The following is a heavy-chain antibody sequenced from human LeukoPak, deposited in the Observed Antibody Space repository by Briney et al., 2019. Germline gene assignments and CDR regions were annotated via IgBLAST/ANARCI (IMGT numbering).Heavy chain of an antibody. CDR2: IYYSGST. J-gene: IGHJ4*02. CDR3: ASRPSIGYCSSTSCYTVDY. V-gene: IGHV4-39*07. Sequence: SETLSLTCTVSGGSISSSSYYWGWIRQPPGKGLEWIGSIYYSGSTYYNPSLKSRVTISVDTSKNQFSLKLSSVTAADTAVYYCASRPSIGYCSSTSCYTVDYWGQGTLVTVSS. CDR1: GGSISSSSYY. D-gene: IGHD2-2*02.